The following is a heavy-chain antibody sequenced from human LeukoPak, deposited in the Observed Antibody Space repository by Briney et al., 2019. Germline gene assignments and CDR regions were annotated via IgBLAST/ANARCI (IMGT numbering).Heavy chain of an antibody. D-gene: IGHD3-10*01. CDR1: GYTFTNYD. CDR3: ARGPGYYGSGLNEY. J-gene: IGHJ4*02. V-gene: IGHV1-8*01. CDR2: MNPNSGNT. Sequence: GASVKVSCKASGYTFTNYDINWVRQATGQGLEWLGWMNPNSGNTGYAQKFQGRVTMTRNTSISAAYMDLSSLRSEDTAVYYCARGPGYYGSGLNEYWGQGTLVTVSS.